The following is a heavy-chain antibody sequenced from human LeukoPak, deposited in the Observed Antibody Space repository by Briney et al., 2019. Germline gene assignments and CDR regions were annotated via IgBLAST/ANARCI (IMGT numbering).Heavy chain of an antibody. CDR2: IFRTGST. V-gene: IGHV4-39*01. CDR1: GGSIGSSSYY. Sequence: SETLSLTCTVSGGSIGSSSYYWGWLRQPPGKGLEWIGSIFRTGSTYYTASLKSRVSISVDTSKNHFVLNLTSVTAADTAVYYCARQPGSGLFILPGGQGTLVTVSS. D-gene: IGHD3/OR15-3a*01. CDR3: ARQPGSGLFILP. J-gene: IGHJ4*02.